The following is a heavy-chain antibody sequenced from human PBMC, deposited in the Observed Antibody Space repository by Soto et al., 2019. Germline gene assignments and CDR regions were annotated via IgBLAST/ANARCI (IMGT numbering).Heavy chain of an antibody. V-gene: IGHV3-30*18. J-gene: IGHJ6*02. CDR2: KSYDGSNN. CDR3: AKAIFRGAPPGFPDYCGMDV. D-gene: IGHD3-10*01. Sequence: PGRSLRLSWAPAAFTLSSYGMHWDRQAAGSGLEWVAIKSYDGSNNYSAAYVKGRFTISRDNSKNTLYPQMNSLRAEDTAVYYCAKAIFRGAPPGFPDYCGMDVWGQGTTVTVSS. CDR1: AFTLSSYG.